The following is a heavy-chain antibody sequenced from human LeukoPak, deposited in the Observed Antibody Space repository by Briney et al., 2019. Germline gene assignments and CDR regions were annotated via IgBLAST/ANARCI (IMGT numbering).Heavy chain of an antibody. CDR3: AKDAVAATAAD. D-gene: IGHD2-15*01. CDR1: GYTFTSYD. Sequence: ASVKVSCKASGYTFTSYDINWVRQATGQGLEWMGWMNPKSGNTGYAQKFQGRLTMTRDTSITTAYMELSSLSSDDTAVYYCAKDAVAATAADWGQGTLVTVSS. J-gene: IGHJ4*02. CDR2: MNPKSGNT. V-gene: IGHV1-8*01.